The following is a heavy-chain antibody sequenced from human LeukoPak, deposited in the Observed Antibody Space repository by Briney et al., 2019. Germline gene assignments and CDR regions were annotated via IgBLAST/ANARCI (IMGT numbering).Heavy chain of an antibody. Sequence: PGGSLRLSCAASGFTFSSYAMSWVRQAPGKGLEWVSVISGSGGSTYYADSVKGRFTISRDNSKNTLYLQMNSLRAEDTAVYYCAKYFGYYYDSSGYLYYFDYWGQGTLVTVSS. V-gene: IGHV3-23*01. CDR3: AKYFGYYYDSSGYLYYFDY. CDR2: ISGSGGST. CDR1: GFTFSSYA. D-gene: IGHD3-22*01. J-gene: IGHJ4*02.